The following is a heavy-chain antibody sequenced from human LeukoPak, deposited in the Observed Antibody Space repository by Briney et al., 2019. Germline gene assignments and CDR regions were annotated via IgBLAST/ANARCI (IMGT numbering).Heavy chain of an antibody. Sequence: PSETLSLTCAVYGGSFSGYYWSWIRQPPGKGLEWIGEINHSGSTNYNPSLKSRVTISVDTSKNQFSLKLSSVTAADTAVYYCARDYYDSSGYGTWGQGTLVTVSS. J-gene: IGHJ5*02. CDR1: GGSFSGYY. CDR2: INHSGST. CDR3: ARDYYDSSGYGT. D-gene: IGHD3-22*01. V-gene: IGHV4-34*01.